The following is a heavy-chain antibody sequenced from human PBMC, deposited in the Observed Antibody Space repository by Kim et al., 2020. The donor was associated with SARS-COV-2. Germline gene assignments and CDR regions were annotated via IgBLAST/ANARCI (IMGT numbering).Heavy chain of an antibody. J-gene: IGHJ4*02. Sequence: GGSLRLSCAASGFTFSAYAMSWVRQAPGGGLEWLASVNNNNNPYYANFVRGRFTVSRDYSKNTLHLQMDRLRAEDTALYYCAKDNPSAGWPTLDSWGQG. V-gene: IGHV3-23*01. CDR2: VNNNNNP. D-gene: IGHD6-19*01. CDR3: AKDNPSAGWPTLDS. CDR1: GFTFSAYA.